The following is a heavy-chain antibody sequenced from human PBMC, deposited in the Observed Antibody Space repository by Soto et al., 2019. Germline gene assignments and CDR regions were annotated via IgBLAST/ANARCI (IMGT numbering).Heavy chain of an antibody. Sequence: PSETLSLTCTVSGGSISSYYWSWIRQPPGKGLEWIGYIYYSGSTNYNPSLKSRVTISVDTSKNQFSLKPSSVTAADTAVYYCARVQWQQLSLGFDYWGQGTLVTVSS. D-gene: IGHD6-13*01. CDR2: IYYSGST. J-gene: IGHJ4*02. CDR3: ARVQWQQLSLGFDY. CDR1: GGSISSYY. V-gene: IGHV4-59*01.